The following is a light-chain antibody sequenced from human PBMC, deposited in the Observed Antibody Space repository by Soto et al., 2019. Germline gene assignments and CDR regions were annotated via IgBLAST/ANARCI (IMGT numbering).Light chain of an antibody. J-gene: IGKJ5*01. Sequence: EIVMTQSPATLSVSPGERATLSCRASQSVSSNLAWYQQKPGQAPRLLIYGASTRATGIPARFSGSGSGTEFTLTISSLQSEDFADYYCQQYQNWPLITFGQGTRLENK. CDR3: QQYQNWPLIT. V-gene: IGKV3-15*01. CDR2: GAS. CDR1: QSVSSN.